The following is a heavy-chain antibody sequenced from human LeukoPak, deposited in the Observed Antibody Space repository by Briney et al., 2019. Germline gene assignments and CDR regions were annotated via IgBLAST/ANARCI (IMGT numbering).Heavy chain of an antibody. CDR3: ARLGYCSGGSCYAGAFDI. V-gene: IGHV3-21*01. CDR2: ISSSSYYI. J-gene: IGHJ3*02. Sequence: GGSLRLSCAASGFTLSSYSMNWVRQAPGKGLEWVSSISSSSYYIFYADSVEGRFTISRDNAKNSLFLQMNSLRAEDTAMYYCARLGYCSGGSCYAGAFDIWGQGTMVTVSS. D-gene: IGHD2-15*01. CDR1: GFTLSSYS.